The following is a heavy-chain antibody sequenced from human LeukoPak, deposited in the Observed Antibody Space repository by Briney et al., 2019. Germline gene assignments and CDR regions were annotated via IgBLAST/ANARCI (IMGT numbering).Heavy chain of an antibody. D-gene: IGHD4-17*01. CDR3: ARANSRLYGELDY. CDR2: IYYSGST. J-gene: IGHJ4*02. Sequence: SETLSPTCTVSGGSISSGGYYWSWIRQHPGKGLEWIGYIYYSGSTYYNPSLKSRVTISVDTSKNQFSLKLSSVTAADTAVYYCARANSRLYGELDYWGQGTLVTVSS. CDR1: GGSISSGGYY. V-gene: IGHV4-31*03.